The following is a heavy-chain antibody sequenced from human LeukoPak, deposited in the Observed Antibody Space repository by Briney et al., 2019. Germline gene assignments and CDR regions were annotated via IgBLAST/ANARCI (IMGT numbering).Heavy chain of an antibody. CDR1: GGTFSSYA. Sequence: ASVKVSCKASGGTFSSYAISWVRQAPGQGLEWMGGIIPIFGTANYAQKFQGRVTITADESTSTAYMELSSLRSEDTAVYYCARLGIAVAGTPDYWGQGTLVTVSS. CDR2: IIPIFGTA. V-gene: IGHV1-69*13. J-gene: IGHJ4*02. D-gene: IGHD6-19*01. CDR3: ARLGIAVAGTPDY.